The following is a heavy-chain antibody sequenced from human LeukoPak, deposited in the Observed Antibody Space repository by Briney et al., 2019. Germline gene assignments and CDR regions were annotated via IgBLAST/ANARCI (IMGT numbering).Heavy chain of an antibody. V-gene: IGHV1-46*01. J-gene: IGHJ4*02. D-gene: IGHD3-22*01. Sequence: ASVKVSCRASGYTFTSYFMHWVRQAPGQGLEWMGIINPSGGSTNYAQKFQGRVTMTRDTSTSTVYMELSSLRSEDTAVYYCARAGYDSXXYYSYWGQXTLVXXSS. CDR1: GYTFTSYF. CDR2: INPSGGST. CDR3: ARAGYDSXXYYSY.